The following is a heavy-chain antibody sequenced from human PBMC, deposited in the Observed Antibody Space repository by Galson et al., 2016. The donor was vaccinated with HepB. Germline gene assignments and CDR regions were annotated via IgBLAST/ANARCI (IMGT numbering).Heavy chain of an antibody. Sequence: SLRLSCAASGCTFSASAMSWVRQAPGKGLEWVAAISGDGKTTYYADFVEGRFTISRDNSKNTAFLHMTTLGAEDTGKYFCSDGFNYWGQGTQVSVSS. CDR3: SDGFNY. J-gene: IGHJ4*02. CDR2: ISGDGKTT. CDR1: GCTFSASA. V-gene: IGHV3-23*01.